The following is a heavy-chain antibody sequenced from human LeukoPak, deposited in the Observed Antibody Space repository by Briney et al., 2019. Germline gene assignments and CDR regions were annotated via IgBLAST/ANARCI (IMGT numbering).Heavy chain of an antibody. CDR2: VNLQGST. Sequence: SETLSLTCGVSGGSITNTNHWTWVRQPPGKGLEWIGEVNLQGSTNYNPSLMGRVAISVDTSENHISLQLTSVTAADTAVYYCGREGGPLRPLEYLGQGTLGNVSS. CDR3: GREGGPLRPLEY. CDR1: GGSITNTNH. J-gene: IGHJ4*02. V-gene: IGHV4-4*02. D-gene: IGHD3-16*01.